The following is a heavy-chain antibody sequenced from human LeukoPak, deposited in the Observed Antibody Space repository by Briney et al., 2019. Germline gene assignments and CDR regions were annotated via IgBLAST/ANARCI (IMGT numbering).Heavy chain of an antibody. Sequence: SVTVSCKASGGTFSSYAISWVRQAPGQGLEWMGGIIPIFGTANYAQKFQGRVTITADKSTSTAYMELSSLRSEDTAVYYCATTAYYDILTGYYLPFDYWGQGTLVTVSS. CDR3: ATTAYYDILTGYYLPFDY. V-gene: IGHV1-69*06. D-gene: IGHD3-9*01. CDR1: GGTFSSYA. CDR2: IIPIFGTA. J-gene: IGHJ4*02.